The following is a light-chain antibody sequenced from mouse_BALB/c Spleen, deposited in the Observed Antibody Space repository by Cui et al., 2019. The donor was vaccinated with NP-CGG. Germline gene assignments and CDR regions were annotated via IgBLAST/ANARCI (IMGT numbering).Light chain of an antibody. CDR3: ALWYNNHWV. V-gene: IGLV1*01. Sequence: QAVVTQESALTTSPGETVTLTCRSSSGAVTTKNYANWVQEEADHFFTGPIGGTKNRAPGVPAKFSRSPIGDKAALTITGAQTEDEAIYFCALWYNNHWVFGGGTKLTVL. J-gene: IGLJ1*01. CDR1: SGAVTTKNY. CDR2: GTK.